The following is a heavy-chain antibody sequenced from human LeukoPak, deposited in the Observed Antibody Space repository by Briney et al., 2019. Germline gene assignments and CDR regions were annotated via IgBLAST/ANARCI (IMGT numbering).Heavy chain of an antibody. D-gene: IGHD2-15*01. CDR2: ISSSSSYI. Sequence: PGGSLRLSCAVSGFTFSNYAMSWVRQAPGKGLEWVSSISSSSSYIYYADSVKGRFTISRDNAKNSLYLQMNSLRAEDTAVYYCARVMGGPYCSGGSCYRHFDYWGQGTLVTVSS. CDR1: GFTFSNYA. V-gene: IGHV3-21*01. J-gene: IGHJ4*02. CDR3: ARVMGGPYCSGGSCYRHFDY.